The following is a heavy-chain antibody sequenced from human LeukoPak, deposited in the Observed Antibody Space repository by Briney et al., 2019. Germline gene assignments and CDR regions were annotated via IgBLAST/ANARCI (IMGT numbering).Heavy chain of an antibody. CDR1: GYTFTSYD. CDR3: AREGPTGSSWYVVPYYYYMDV. Sequence: ASVKVSCKASGYTFTSYDINWVRQAPGQGLEWMGWMNPNSGNTGYAQKFQGRVPMTRNTSISTAYVELSSLRSEDTAVYYCAREGPTGSSWYVVPYYYYMDVWGKGTTVTVSS. J-gene: IGHJ6*03. V-gene: IGHV1-8*01. CDR2: MNPNSGNT. D-gene: IGHD6-13*01.